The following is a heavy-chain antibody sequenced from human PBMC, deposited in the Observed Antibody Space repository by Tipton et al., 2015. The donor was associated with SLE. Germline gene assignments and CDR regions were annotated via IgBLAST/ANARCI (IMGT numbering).Heavy chain of an antibody. CDR1: GGSISSGGYY. V-gene: IGHV4-31*03. CDR2: IYYSGST. CDR3: ARECIAAAGRDYYYYYMDV. D-gene: IGHD6-13*01. J-gene: IGHJ6*03. Sequence: TLSLTCTVSGGSISSGGYYWSWIRQHPGKGLEWIGYIYYSGSTYYNPSLKSRVTISVDTSKNQFSLKLSSVTAADTAVYYCARECIAAAGRDYYYYYMDVWRKGTTVTVSS.